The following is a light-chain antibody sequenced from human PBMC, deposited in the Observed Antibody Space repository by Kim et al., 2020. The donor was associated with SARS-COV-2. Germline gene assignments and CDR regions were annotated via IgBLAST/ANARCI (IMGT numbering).Light chain of an antibody. Sequence: ATINCQSSQSVLYNSNNKNYLAWYQQKPGQPPKLLIYWASTRESGVPDRFSGSGSGTDFTLTISSLQAEDVAVYYCQQYYSTPLTFGGGTKVDIK. CDR1: QSVLYNSNNKNY. CDR2: WAS. CDR3: QQYYSTPLT. V-gene: IGKV4-1*01. J-gene: IGKJ4*01.